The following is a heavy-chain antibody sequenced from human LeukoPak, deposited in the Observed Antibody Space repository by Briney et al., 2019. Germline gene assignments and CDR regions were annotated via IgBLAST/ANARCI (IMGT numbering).Heavy chain of an antibody. Sequence: RASVTLSLTCAGYGVTFSGYYWIWLRQRPGKGLEGRGKINHSGSTNYNPSLKSRVTISVDTSKNQFSLKLSSVTAADTAVYYCARRVRGAQTFDYWGQGTLVTVSS. CDR1: GVTFSGYY. CDR3: ARRVRGAQTFDY. D-gene: IGHD3-10*01. J-gene: IGHJ4*02. CDR2: INHSGST. V-gene: IGHV4-34*01.